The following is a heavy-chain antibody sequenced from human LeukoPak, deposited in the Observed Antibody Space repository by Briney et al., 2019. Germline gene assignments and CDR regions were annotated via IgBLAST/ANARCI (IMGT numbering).Heavy chain of an antibody. CDR3: AKAPVTSCRGAYCYPFDY. J-gene: IGHJ4*02. CDR2: ISSTDAGT. CDR1: GSSLSSYA. Sequence: GGSLRLSCAASGSSLSSYAMSWVRQAPGKGLEWVSAISSTDAGTYHADSVRGRFTISRDSSKNTLYLQMNSLRAEDAVVYYCAKAPVTSCRGAYCYPFDYWGQGTLVTVSS. D-gene: IGHD2-21*01. V-gene: IGHV3-23*01.